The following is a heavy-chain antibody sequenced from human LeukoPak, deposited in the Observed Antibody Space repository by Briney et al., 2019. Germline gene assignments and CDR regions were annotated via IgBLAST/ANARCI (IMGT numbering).Heavy chain of an antibody. Sequence: PGGSLRLSCAASGFTFSSYAMSWVRQAPGKGLEWVSAISGSGGSTYYADSVKGRFTISRDNSKTTLYLQINSLRAEDTAVYYCAKSGYSSSWYRNYYYYMDVWGKGTTVTVSS. J-gene: IGHJ6*03. CDR1: GFTFSSYA. D-gene: IGHD6-13*01. CDR3: AKSGYSSSWYRNYYYYMDV. V-gene: IGHV3-23*01. CDR2: ISGSGGST.